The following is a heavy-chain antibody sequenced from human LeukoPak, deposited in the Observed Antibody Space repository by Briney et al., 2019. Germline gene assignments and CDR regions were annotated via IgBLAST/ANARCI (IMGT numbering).Heavy chain of an antibody. Sequence: GGSLRLSCVASGFTFSTYWMSWVRQTPGKRLEWVANIKPDGTTKFYVDSVKGRFTISRDNALNSLYLQMNSLRAEDTAIYYCARSIPYGTTWYGRSDYWGQGTLVTVSS. CDR1: GFTFSTYW. CDR2: IKPDGTTK. D-gene: IGHD6-13*01. CDR3: ARSIPYGTTWYGRSDY. V-gene: IGHV3-7*03. J-gene: IGHJ4*02.